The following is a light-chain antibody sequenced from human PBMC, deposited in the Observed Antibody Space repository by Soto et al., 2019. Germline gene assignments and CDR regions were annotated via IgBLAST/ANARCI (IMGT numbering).Light chain of an antibody. CDR2: RSP. Sequence: EIVMTQSPATLSVSPGERATLSCRASQSVSSNLAWYHHKPVQAPRRRYYRSPTRSTRIPARFSGSGSGTELTLTISSLEHEDFAVYYCQQRSDWPSQFGQGTRLEF. CDR1: QSVSSN. J-gene: IGKJ5*01. V-gene: IGKV3D-15*01. CDR3: QQRSDWPSQ.